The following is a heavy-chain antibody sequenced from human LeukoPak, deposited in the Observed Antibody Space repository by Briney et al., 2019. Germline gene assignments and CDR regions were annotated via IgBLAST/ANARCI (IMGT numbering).Heavy chain of an antibody. CDR2: ISGSGGST. CDR3: AKDLEDSTYYDFWSDQDAFDI. CDR1: GFTVSSNY. Sequence: GGSLRLSCAASGFTVSSNYMSWVRQAPGKGLEWVSAISGSGGSTYYADSVKGRFTISRDNSKNTLYLQMNSLRAEDTAVYYCAKDLEDSTYYDFWSDQDAFDIWGQGTMVTVSS. V-gene: IGHV3-23*01. D-gene: IGHD3-3*01. J-gene: IGHJ3*02.